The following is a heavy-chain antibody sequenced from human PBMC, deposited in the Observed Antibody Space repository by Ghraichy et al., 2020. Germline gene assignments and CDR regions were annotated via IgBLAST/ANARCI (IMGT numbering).Heavy chain of an antibody. V-gene: IGHV4-59*01. CDR3: ATYSSGYYRHFQH. Sequence: SETLSLTCTVSGGSINSYYWSWIRQPPGKGLEWIGYIYYSGSTNYNPSLNSRVTISVDTSKNQFSLKLSSVTAADTAVYYCATYSSGYYRHFQHWGQGTLVTVSS. CDR1: GGSINSYY. CDR2: IYYSGST. D-gene: IGHD3-22*01. J-gene: IGHJ1*01.